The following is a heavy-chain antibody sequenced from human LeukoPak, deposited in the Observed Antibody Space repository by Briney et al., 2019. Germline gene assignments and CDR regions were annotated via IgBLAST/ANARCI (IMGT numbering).Heavy chain of an antibody. CDR1: GGSISSGGYY. J-gene: IGHJ4*02. CDR2: IYHSGST. D-gene: IGHD3-10*01. V-gene: IGHV4-30-2*01. Sequence: PSETLSLTCTVSGGSISSGGYYWSWIRQPPGKGLEWIGYIYHSGSTYYNPSLKSRVTISVDRSKNQFSLKLSSVTAADTAVYYCARESGSGSYYGIDYWGQGTLVTVSS. CDR3: ARESGSGSYYGIDY.